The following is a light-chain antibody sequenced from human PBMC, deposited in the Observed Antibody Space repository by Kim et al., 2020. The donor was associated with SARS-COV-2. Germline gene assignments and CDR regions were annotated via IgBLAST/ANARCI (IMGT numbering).Light chain of an antibody. CDR2: DVC. V-gene: IGLV2-14*03. CDR1: SSDVGSYNY. CDR3: TSYTSSTTYV. Sequence: GQSVTITCTGSSSDVGSYNYVSWYQHHPGNAPKLMIFDVCKRPSVVSNRFSGSKSGNTASLTISGLQAEDEADYYCTSYTSSTTYVFGTGTKVTVL. J-gene: IGLJ1*01.